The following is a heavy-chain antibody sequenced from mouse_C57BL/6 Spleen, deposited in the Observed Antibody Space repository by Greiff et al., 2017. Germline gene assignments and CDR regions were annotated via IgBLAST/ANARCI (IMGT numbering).Heavy chain of an antibody. V-gene: IGHV1-72*01. Sequence: QVQLQQPGAELVKPGASVKLSCKASGYTFTSYWMHWVKQRPGRGLEWIGRIDPNSGGTKYNEKFKSKATLTVDKPSSTAYMQLSSLTSADSAVYYCARDGLTGTKYWYFDVWGTGTTVTVSS. D-gene: IGHD4-1*01. CDR2: IDPNSGGT. CDR3: ARDGLTGTKYWYFDV. J-gene: IGHJ1*03. CDR1: GYTFTSYW.